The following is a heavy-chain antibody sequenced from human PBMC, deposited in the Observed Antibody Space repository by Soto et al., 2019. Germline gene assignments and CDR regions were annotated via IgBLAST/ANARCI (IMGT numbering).Heavy chain of an antibody. D-gene: IGHD2-8*01. CDR3: ATSKGGVSNGPPTY. Sequence: EVQLVESGGALVQPGGSLRLSCAASGFTFSNYWMHWVRQAPGKGQEWISRMNSDGSNTVYADAVKGRFTISRDNAKNTLYLQMNSLRFEDTAVYYCATSKGGVSNGPPTYSGQGTLVTVSS. V-gene: IGHV3-74*01. CDR2: MNSDGSNT. J-gene: IGHJ4*02. CDR1: GFTFSNYW.